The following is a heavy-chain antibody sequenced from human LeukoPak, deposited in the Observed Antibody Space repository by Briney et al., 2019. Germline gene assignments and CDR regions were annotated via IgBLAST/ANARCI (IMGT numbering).Heavy chain of an antibody. CDR1: GTSISSTPYY. J-gene: IGHJ5*02. V-gene: IGHV4-39*01. Sequence: PETLSLTCTVSGTSISSTPYYWGWIRQPPGKGLEWIATIYCSVSSESTSYNPSLKSRVTMSVDTSKNQLSLKLISVTAADTAVYYCARHTRVGFGDRWGQGTLVTVSS. D-gene: IGHD3-10*01. CDR3: ARHTRVGFGDR. CDR2: IYCSVSSEST.